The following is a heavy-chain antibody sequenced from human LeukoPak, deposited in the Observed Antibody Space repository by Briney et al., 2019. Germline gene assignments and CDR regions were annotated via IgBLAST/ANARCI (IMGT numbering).Heavy chain of an antibody. Sequence: ASVKVSFTASGYTFTSYGISWVRQAPGQGLEWMGWISAYNGNTNYAQKHQGRVTMTTDTSTSTAYMELRSLRSDDTAVYYCARDSGSSWLNYYYYYYMDVWGKGTTVTVSS. J-gene: IGHJ6*03. V-gene: IGHV1-18*01. CDR2: ISAYNGNT. CDR1: GYTFTSYG. D-gene: IGHD6-13*01. CDR3: ARDSGSSWLNYYYYYYMDV.